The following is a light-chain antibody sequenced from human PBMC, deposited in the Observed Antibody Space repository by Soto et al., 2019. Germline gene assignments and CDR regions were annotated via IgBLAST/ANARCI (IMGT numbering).Light chain of an antibody. J-gene: IGKJ4*01. Sequence: DIVMTQSPHSLAVSLGERATINCESSQSVLSSSNNKNYLAWYQQKPGQPPKLLIYWASTRESGVPDRFSGSGSGTDFPLTISSLQAEDVAVYYCQQYYGAPLTFGGGTKVEIK. CDR1: QSVLSSSNNKNY. CDR3: QQYYGAPLT. V-gene: IGKV4-1*01. CDR2: WAS.